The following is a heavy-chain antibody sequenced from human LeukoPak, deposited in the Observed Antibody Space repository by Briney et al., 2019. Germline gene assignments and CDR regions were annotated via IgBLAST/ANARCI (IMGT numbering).Heavy chain of an antibody. J-gene: IGHJ5*02. D-gene: IGHD6-6*01. CDR1: GGSINNYY. CDR3: ARGFRGATRPRWFDP. Sequence: SSETLSLTCTVSGGSINNYYWSWIRQPPGKGLEWLGYIFYSGSSNYNPSHKRRVTISVDTSKNQFYLKMTSVTAADTAVYYCARGFRGATRPRWFDPWGQGALVTVSS. V-gene: IGHV4-59*01. CDR2: IFYSGSS.